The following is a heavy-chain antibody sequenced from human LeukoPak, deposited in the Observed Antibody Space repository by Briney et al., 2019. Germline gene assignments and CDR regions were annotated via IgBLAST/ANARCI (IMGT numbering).Heavy chain of an antibody. J-gene: IGHJ4*02. D-gene: IGHD1-26*01. Sequence: WASAKVSCKASGYTFTSYGISWVRQAPGQGLEWMGWISAYNGNTNYAQKLQGRVTMTTDTSTSTAYMELRSLRSDDTAVYYCARVPLSEWELPQPADYRGQGTLVTVSS. CDR2: ISAYNGNT. V-gene: IGHV1-18*01. CDR3: ARVPLSEWELPQPADY. CDR1: GYTFTSYG.